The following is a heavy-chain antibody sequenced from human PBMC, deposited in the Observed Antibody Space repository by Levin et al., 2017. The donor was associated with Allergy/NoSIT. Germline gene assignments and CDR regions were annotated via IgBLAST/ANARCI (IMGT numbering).Heavy chain of an antibody. V-gene: IGHV3-30*18. CDR1: GFTFSSYG. Sequence: GGSLRLSCAASGFTFSSYGMHWVRQAPGKGLEWVAVISYDGSNKYYADSVKGRFTISRDNSKNTLYLQMNSLRAEDTAVYYCAKPYSSGWYSGYWGQGTLVTVSS. J-gene: IGHJ4*02. CDR3: AKPYSSGWYSGY. D-gene: IGHD6-19*01. CDR2: ISYDGSNK.